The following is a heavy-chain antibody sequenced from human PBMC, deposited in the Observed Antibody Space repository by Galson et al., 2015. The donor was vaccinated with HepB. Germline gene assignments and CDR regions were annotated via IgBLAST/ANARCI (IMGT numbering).Heavy chain of an antibody. CDR3: AKKRFWGGGMDV. D-gene: IGHD3-16*01. CDR1: GFTFSSYA. Sequence: SLRLSCAASGFTFSSYAMSWVRQAPGKGLEWVSAISGSGGSTYYADSVKGRFTISRDNSKNTLYLQMNSLRAEDTAVYYRAKKRFWGGGMDVWGQGTTVTVSS. V-gene: IGHV3-23*01. CDR2: ISGSGGST. J-gene: IGHJ6*02.